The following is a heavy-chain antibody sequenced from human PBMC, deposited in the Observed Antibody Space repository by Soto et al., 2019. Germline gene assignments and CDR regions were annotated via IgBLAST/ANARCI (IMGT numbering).Heavy chain of an antibody. CDR2: IKSKTDGGTT. V-gene: IGHV3-15*01. Sequence: PGGSLRLSCAASGFTFSNAWMSWVRQAPGKGLEWVGRIKSKTDGGTTDYAAPVKGRFTISRDDSKNTLYLQMNSLKTEDTAVYYCTTDCSRSWSYYGMDVWGQGTTVTVSS. CDR3: TTDCSRSWSYYGMDV. J-gene: IGHJ6*02. CDR1: GFTFSNAW. D-gene: IGHD2-15*01.